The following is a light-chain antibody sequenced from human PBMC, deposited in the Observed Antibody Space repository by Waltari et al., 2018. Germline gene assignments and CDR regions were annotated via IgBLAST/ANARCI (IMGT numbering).Light chain of an antibody. J-gene: IGLJ3*02. CDR3: ATWDDSLSGHFWV. V-gene: IGLV1-47*01. CDR1: TSNIGRNF. Sequence: SVLTQPPSASGTPGQGVTLSCSGSTSNIGRNFVYWFQQPPGTAPKPLSYNNNQRPSGVPDRLSGSKSGTSASLAISGPRSEDEADYYCATWDDSLSGHFWVFGGGTKLTVL. CDR2: NNN.